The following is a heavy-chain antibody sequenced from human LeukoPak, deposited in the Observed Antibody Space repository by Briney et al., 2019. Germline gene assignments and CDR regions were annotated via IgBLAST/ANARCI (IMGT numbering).Heavy chain of an antibody. J-gene: IGHJ3*02. V-gene: IGHV3-30*02. D-gene: IGHD2-2*01. CDR1: GFTFSSYG. CDR3: AKVGIVVVPAARGAFDI. CDR2: IRSDGSYK. Sequence: GRSLRLSCAAYGFTFSSYGMQWVRQAPGKGMEWVASIRSDGSYKYYADSVKGPLTIARDNSKNTLYLQMNSLRAEDTAVYYWAKVGIVVVPAARGAFDIWGQWTMVTVSS.